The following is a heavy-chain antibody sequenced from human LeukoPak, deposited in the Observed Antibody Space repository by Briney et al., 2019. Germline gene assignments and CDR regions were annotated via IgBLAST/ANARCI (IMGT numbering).Heavy chain of an antibody. V-gene: IGHV1-46*01. CDR3: ARDSWFDY. CDR1: GGTFSSYA. CDR2: INPSGGST. Sequence: GASVKVSCKASGGTFSSYAISWVRQAPGQGLEWMGIINPSGGSTSYAQKFQGRVTMTRDTSTSTVYMELSSLRSEDTAVYYCARDSWFDYWGQGTLVTVSS. J-gene: IGHJ4*02.